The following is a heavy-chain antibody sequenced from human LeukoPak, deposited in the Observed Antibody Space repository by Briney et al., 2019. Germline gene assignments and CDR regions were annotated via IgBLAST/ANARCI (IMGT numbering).Heavy chain of an antibody. J-gene: IGHJ4*02. Sequence: VQPGRSLRLSCAASGFTFSSYAMHWVRQAPGKGLEWVSAISGSGGSTYYADSVKGRFTISRDNSKNTLYLQMNSLRAEDTAVYYCAKAPCSSTSCYPLDYWGQGTLVTVSS. CDR1: GFTFSSYA. CDR2: ISGSGGST. D-gene: IGHD2-2*01. V-gene: IGHV3-23*01. CDR3: AKAPCSSTSCYPLDY.